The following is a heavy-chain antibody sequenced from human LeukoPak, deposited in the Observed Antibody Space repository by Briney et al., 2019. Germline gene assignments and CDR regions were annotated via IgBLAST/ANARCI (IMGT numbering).Heavy chain of an antibody. Sequence: ASVKVSCKPSGGTFSASAISWVRQAPGQGLEWMGRIIPILDRQDYAQRFQGRVTITADKSSNTVSMELSSLRSEDTAVYYCARVPYTTFYDFWGIQTDSNWFDPWGQGTLVIVSS. V-gene: IGHV1-69*04. J-gene: IGHJ5*02. CDR1: GGTFSASA. D-gene: IGHD3-3*01. CDR2: IIPILDRQ. CDR3: ARVPYTTFYDFWGIQTDSNWFDP.